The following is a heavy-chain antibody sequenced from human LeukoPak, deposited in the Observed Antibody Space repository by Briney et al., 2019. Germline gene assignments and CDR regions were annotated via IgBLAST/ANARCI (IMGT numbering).Heavy chain of an antibody. CDR1: GGSISSYY. V-gene: IGHV4-4*07. CDR2: IYTSGST. Sequence: SETLSLTCTVSGGSISSYYWSWIRQPAGKGLEWIGRIYTSGSTNYNPSLKSRVTMSVDTSKNQFSLTLSSVTAADTAVYYCARATQSIAVAGTPVVPVYYYGMDVWGQGTTVTVSS. CDR3: ARATQSIAVAGTPVVPVYYYGMDV. J-gene: IGHJ6*02. D-gene: IGHD6-19*01.